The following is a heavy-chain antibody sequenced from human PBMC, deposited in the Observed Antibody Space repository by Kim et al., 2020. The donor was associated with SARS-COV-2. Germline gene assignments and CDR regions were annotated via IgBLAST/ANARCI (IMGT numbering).Heavy chain of an antibody. V-gene: IGHV4-59*01. Sequence: SETLSLTCTVSGGSISSYYWSWIRQPPGKGLEWIGYIYYSGSTNYNPSLKSRVTISVDTSKNQFSLKLSSVTAADTAVYYCARALWQPPYFDYWGQGTLVTVSS. CDR1: GGSISSYY. CDR2: IYYSGST. D-gene: IGHD2-21*01. J-gene: IGHJ4*02. CDR3: ARALWQPPYFDY.